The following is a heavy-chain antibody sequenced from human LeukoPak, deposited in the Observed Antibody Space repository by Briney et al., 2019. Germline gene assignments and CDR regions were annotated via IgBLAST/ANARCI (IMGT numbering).Heavy chain of an antibody. Sequence: PGGSLRLSCAASGFTFSSYAMSWVRQAPGEGLEWVSAISGSGGSTYYADSVKGRFTISRDNSKNTLYMKITSLRAEDTAIYYCAKGALRGMFRGVDRFAYCGQRTLVTVSS. V-gene: IGHV3-23*01. CDR3: AKGALRGMFRGVDRFAY. CDR1: GFTFSSYA. CDR2: ISGSGGST. J-gene: IGHJ4*02. D-gene: IGHD3-10*01.